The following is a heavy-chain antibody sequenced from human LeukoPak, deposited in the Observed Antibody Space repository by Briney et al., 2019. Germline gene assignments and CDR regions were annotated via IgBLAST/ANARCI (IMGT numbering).Heavy chain of an antibody. CDR2: IIPIFSTA. CDR1: GGTFSNYA. Sequence: ASVKVSCKASGGTFSNYAINWVRQAPGQGLEWVGGIIPIFSTAHYAQKFQGRVTITADESTSTGYMELSSLRSEDTAVYYCARARNRNYYFHGVDVWGRGTTVTVSS. CDR3: ARARNRNYYFHGVDV. J-gene: IGHJ6*02. D-gene: IGHD4-11*01. V-gene: IGHV1-69*13.